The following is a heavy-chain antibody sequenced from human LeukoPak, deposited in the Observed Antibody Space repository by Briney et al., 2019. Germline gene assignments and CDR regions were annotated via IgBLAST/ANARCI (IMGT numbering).Heavy chain of an antibody. CDR2: ISSSGSTI. Sequence: PGGSLRLSCAASGFTFSDYYMSWIRQAPGKGLEWVSYISSSGSTIYYADSVKGRFTISRDNSKNTLYLQMNSLRAEDTAVYYCARLHYYGSGSYYTGEGGDYWGQGTLVTVSS. CDR1: GFTFSDYY. CDR3: ARLHYYGSGSYYTGEGGDY. V-gene: IGHV3-11*04. D-gene: IGHD3-10*01. J-gene: IGHJ4*02.